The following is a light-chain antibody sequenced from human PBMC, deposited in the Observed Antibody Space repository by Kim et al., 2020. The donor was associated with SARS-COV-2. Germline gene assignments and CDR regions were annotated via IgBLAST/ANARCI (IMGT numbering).Light chain of an antibody. Sequence: AIQLTQSPSSLSASVGDRITISCRVSQGISSALAWYQQKPGKPPKLLIYGASSLESGVPSRFSGSGSGTDFTLTISSLQPEDFGTYYCQQFSSYFRDFGGGTKVDIK. V-gene: IGKV1-13*02. CDR3: QQFSSYFRD. CDR2: GAS. J-gene: IGKJ4*01. CDR1: QGISSA.